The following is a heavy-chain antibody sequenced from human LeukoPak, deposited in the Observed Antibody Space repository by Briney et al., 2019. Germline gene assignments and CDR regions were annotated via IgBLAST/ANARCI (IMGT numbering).Heavy chain of an antibody. V-gene: IGHV3-74*01. CDR1: GFTFSSYW. D-gene: IGHD3-10*01. CDR3: ARVLDGSGSRSFDY. J-gene: IGHJ4*02. Sequence: GGSLRLSCAASGFTFSSYWMHWVRQAPGKGLVWVSRINSDGNSTNYADSVKGRFTISRDNAKNTLYLQMNSLRAEDTVVYFCARVLDGSGSRSFDYWGQGTLVTVSS. CDR2: INSDGNST.